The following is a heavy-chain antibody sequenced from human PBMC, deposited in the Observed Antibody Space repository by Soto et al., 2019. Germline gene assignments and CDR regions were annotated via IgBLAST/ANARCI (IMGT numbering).Heavy chain of an antibody. V-gene: IGHV3-33*01. J-gene: IGHJ2*01. CDR2: IWYDGSNK. CDR1: GFTFSSYG. Sequence: QVQLVESGGGVVQPGRSLRLSCAASGFTFSSYGMHWVRQAPGKGLEWVAVIWYDGSNKYYADSVKGRFTISRDNSKNTLYLQMNSLRAEDTAVYYCARKDTHRILFDLWGRGTLVTVSS. D-gene: IGHD2-15*01. CDR3: ARKDTHRILFDL.